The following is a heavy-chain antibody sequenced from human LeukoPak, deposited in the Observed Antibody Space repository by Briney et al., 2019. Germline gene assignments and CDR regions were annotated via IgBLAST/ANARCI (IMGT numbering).Heavy chain of an antibody. CDR3: ARGQYSSGWYPLPDNYYFDY. V-gene: IGHV4-39*07. J-gene: IGHJ4*02. CDR2: IFYSGST. D-gene: IGHD6-19*01. Sequence: PSETLSLTCTVSGGSISTSSYYWGWVRQPPGKGLEWIGNIFYSGSTYYSPSLKSRVTMSVDTSKNQFSLKLSSVTAADTAVYYCARGQYSSGWYPLPDNYYFDYWGQGTLVTVSS. CDR1: GGSISTSSYY.